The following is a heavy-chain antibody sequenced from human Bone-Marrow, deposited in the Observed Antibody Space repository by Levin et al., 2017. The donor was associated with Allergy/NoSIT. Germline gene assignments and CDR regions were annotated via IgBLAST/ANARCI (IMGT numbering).Heavy chain of an antibody. CDR1: GFSFTTYG. CDR3: TRDEDGDYDFDH. Sequence: PGESLKISCAASGFSFTTYGMNWVRQAPGKGLEWLSYISGNGRTMSYADSVKGRFTISRDNARNSLYLQMNSLRDEDTAVYYCTRDEDGDYDFDHWGQGTLVTVSS. CDR2: ISGNGRTM. V-gene: IGHV3-48*02. J-gene: IGHJ4*02. D-gene: IGHD4-17*01.